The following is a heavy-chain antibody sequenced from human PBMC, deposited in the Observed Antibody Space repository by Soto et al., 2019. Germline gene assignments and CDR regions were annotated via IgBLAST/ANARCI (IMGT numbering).Heavy chain of an antibody. D-gene: IGHD3-10*01. Sequence: SETLSLTCTVSGGSISSYYWSWIRQPPGKGLEWIGYIYYSGSTNYNPSLKSRVTISVDTSKNRFSLKLSSVTAADTAVYYCARVKYYYGSGSHHLYYYGMDVWGRGTTVTVSS. CDR1: GGSISSYY. J-gene: IGHJ6*02. CDR3: ARVKYYYGSGSHHLYYYGMDV. V-gene: IGHV4-59*01. CDR2: IYYSGST.